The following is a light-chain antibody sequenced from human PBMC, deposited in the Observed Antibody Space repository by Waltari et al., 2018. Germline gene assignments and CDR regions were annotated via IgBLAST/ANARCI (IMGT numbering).Light chain of an antibody. V-gene: IGLV2-14*03. CDR1: SSDVGTYKY. CDR2: DVS. J-gene: IGLJ1*01. CDR3: SSYTSSTTLLV. Sequence: QSALTQPASVSGSPGQSITISCIGTSSDVGTYKYVSWYQRHPGKAPKLLIYDVSHRPSGFSNSFSGSKSGNTASLTISGLQAEDGADYYCSSYTSSTTLLVFGTGTKVTVL.